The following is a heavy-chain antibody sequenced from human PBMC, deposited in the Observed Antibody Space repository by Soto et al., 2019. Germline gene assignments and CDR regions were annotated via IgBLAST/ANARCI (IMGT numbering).Heavy chain of an antibody. CDR3: ARDSRYYDSSGYYKYVKLQDYYYGMDV. CDR2: IYHSGST. Sequence: SETLSLTCAVSGYSISSGYYWGWIRQPPGKGLEWIGSIYHSGSTYYNPSLKSRVTISVDTSKNQFSLKLSSVTAADTAVYYCARDSRYYDSSGYYKYVKLQDYYYGMDVWGQGTTVTVSS. V-gene: IGHV4-38-2*02. D-gene: IGHD3-22*01. CDR1: GYSISSGYY. J-gene: IGHJ6*02.